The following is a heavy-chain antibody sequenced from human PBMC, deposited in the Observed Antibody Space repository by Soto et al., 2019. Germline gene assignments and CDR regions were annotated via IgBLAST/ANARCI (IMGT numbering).Heavy chain of an antibody. V-gene: IGHV3-48*02. D-gene: IGHD2-15*01. CDR3: ARSVVVVAATYPGWFDP. Sequence: EVQLVESGGGLVQPGGSLRLSCAASGFTFSSYSMNWVLQAPGKGLEWVSYISSSSSTIYYADSVTGRFTISRDNAKTSLYVQMNSLRDEVTAVYYCARSVVVVAATYPGWFDPWGQGTLVTVSS. CDR1: GFTFSSYS. J-gene: IGHJ5*02. CDR2: ISSSSSTI.